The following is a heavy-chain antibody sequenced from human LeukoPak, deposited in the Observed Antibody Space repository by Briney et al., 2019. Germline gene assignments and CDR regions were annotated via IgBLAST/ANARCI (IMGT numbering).Heavy chain of an antibody. V-gene: IGHV4-34*01. D-gene: IGHD5-24*01. Sequence: SETLSLTCAVYGGSFSRYNWSWIRQSPGKGPEWIAEIDHRGDINYNPSVKSRVTISVDTSKNQFSLKVRSLSAADTAVYYCARGATISETGYFDFWGQGTLVTVSS. CDR2: IDHRGDI. CDR3: ARGATISETGYFDF. J-gene: IGHJ4*03. CDR1: GGSFSRYN.